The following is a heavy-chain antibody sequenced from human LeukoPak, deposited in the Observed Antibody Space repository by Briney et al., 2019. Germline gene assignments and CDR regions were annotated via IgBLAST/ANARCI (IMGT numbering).Heavy chain of an antibody. CDR3: ARALDIVVVPAAYYYYGMDV. Sequence: PGGSLRLSCAASGFTFSIYSIHWVRQAPGKGLEWVSYISDRSSSTIYYAESVKGRFTISRDNAKNSLYLQMDSLRAEDTAVYYCARALDIVVVPAAYYYYGMDVWGQGTTVTVSS. CDR2: ISDRSSSTI. J-gene: IGHJ6*02. D-gene: IGHD2-2*03. CDR1: GFTFSIYS. V-gene: IGHV3-48*04.